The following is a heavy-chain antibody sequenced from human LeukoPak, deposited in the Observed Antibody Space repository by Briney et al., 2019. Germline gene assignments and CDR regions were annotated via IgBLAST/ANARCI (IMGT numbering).Heavy chain of an antibody. V-gene: IGHV4-59*01. Sequence: SETLSLTCTVSDGSISSYYWSWIRQPPGKGLEWIGYIYYSGSTNYNPSLKSRVTISVDTSKNQFSLKLSSVTAADTAVYYCARELVRGSSDYYGMDVWGQGTTVTVSS. D-gene: IGHD1-26*01. CDR2: IYYSGST. J-gene: IGHJ6*02. CDR3: ARELVRGSSDYYGMDV. CDR1: DGSISSYY.